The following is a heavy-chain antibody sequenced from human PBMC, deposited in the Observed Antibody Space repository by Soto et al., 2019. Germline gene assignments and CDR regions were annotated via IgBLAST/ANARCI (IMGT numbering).Heavy chain of an antibody. V-gene: IGHV4-38-2*02. CDR1: GFSISSGFY. CDR2: IHHSGTT. D-gene: IGHD6-13*01. CDR3: ARGMNPQDY. Sequence: PSATLSLTCNVSGFSISSGFYWGWVRQPPGKGLEWIGAIHHSGTTYFNPSLKSRVTMTIDTSKNQFSLSLASVAAADTAMYYCARGMNPQDYWGQGTLVTVSS. J-gene: IGHJ4*02.